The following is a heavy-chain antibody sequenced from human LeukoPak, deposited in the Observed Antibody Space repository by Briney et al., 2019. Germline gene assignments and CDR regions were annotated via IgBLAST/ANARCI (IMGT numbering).Heavy chain of an antibody. J-gene: IGHJ4*02. D-gene: IGHD5-18*01. V-gene: IGHV3-7*03. CDR3: ARGGDTAMEGFVDY. CDR1: GFTFSSYW. Sequence: SGGSLRLSCAASGFTFSSYWMSWVRQAPGKGLEWVANIKKDGSEKYYVDSVKGRFTTSRDNAKNSLYLQMNSLRAEDTALYYCARGGDTAMEGFVDYWGQGTLVTVSS. CDR2: IKKDGSEK.